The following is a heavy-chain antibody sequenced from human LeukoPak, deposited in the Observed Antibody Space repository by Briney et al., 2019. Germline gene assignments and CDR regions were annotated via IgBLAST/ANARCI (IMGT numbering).Heavy chain of an antibody. CDR2: VYYVGST. V-gene: IGHV4-59*01. CDR1: GGSISTYY. D-gene: IGHD2-21*02. Sequence: PSETLFLTCTVTGGSISTYYWSWIRQSPGKGLEWIGYVYYVGSTSYNPSLVGRVTISVDTSKNQFSLKLRSVTAADTAVYYCAREVYCGGDCYYYFDSWGQGTLVTVSS. CDR3: AREVYCGGDCYYYFDS. J-gene: IGHJ4*02.